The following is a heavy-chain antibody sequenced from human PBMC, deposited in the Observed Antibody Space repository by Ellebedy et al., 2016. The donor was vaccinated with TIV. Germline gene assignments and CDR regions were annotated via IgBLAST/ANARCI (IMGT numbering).Heavy chain of an antibody. V-gene: IGHV3-7*04. D-gene: IGHD2-2*01. CDR2: IKYDEIET. Sequence: GESLKISCEASGFTFNTFWKGWSRQAPGKGLEYVAHIKYDEIETYHADSVKGRFTISRDNARKSVYLQMHSLRVDDTAMYYCARDTVVVPAGDAFDIWGQGTMVTVSS. J-gene: IGHJ3*02. CDR3: ARDTVVVPAGDAFDI. CDR1: GFTFNTFW.